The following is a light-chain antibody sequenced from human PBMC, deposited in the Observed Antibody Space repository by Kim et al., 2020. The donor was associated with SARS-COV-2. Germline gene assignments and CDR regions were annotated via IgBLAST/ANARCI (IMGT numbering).Light chain of an antibody. CDR2: GKN. J-gene: IGLJ3*02. CDR3: NSRDSSGNHLV. Sequence: SSELTQDPAVSVALGQTVRITCQGDSLRNYYASWYQQQPGQAPVLVLFGKNNRPSVIPDRFSGSKSGNTASLTITGAQAEDEADYYCNSRDSSGNHLVFGGGTKLTVL. CDR1: SLRNYY. V-gene: IGLV3-19*01.